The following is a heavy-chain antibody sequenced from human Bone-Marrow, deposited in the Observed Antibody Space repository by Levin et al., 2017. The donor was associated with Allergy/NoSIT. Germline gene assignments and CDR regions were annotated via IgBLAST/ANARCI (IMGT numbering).Heavy chain of an antibody. Sequence: GGSLRLSCAASGFTFDDYAMHWVRQAPGKGLEWVSGISWNSTSIGYADSVKGRFTISRDNAKNSLYLLMNSLTAEDTALYYCAKGYYFGSWSYWLYYSYGMDVWGQGTTVTVSS. D-gene: IGHD3-10*01. CDR2: ISWNSTSI. J-gene: IGHJ6*02. CDR1: GFTFDDYA. CDR3: AKGYYFGSWSYWLYYSYGMDV. V-gene: IGHV3-9*01.